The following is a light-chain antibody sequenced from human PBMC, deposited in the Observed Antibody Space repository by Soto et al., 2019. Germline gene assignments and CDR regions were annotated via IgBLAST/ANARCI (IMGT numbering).Light chain of an antibody. J-gene: IGKJ4*01. CDR3: QKYNSAPLT. CDR2: AAS. CDR1: QGISSS. Sequence: DIQMTESPSSLSASVGDRVTIACRASQGISSSLAWYRQRPGKVPKLLIYAASTLQSGVPSRFSGSGSGTDFTLTISSLQPEDVETYYCQKYNSAPLTFGGGTKVDIK. V-gene: IGKV1-27*01.